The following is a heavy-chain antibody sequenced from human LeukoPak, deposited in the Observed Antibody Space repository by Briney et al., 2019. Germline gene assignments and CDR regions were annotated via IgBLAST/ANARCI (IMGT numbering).Heavy chain of an antibody. D-gene: IGHD3-16*02. CDR1: GYTFTSNY. J-gene: IGHJ4*02. Sequence: ASVKVSCKASGYTFTSNYMLWVRQAPGQGLEWMGIINPSGGSQGRVTMTRDTSTSTVYMELSSLRFEDTAVYYCARVGGNYPINWGQGSLVTVSS. CDR3: ARVGGNYPIN. CDR2: INPSGG. V-gene: IGHV1-46*01.